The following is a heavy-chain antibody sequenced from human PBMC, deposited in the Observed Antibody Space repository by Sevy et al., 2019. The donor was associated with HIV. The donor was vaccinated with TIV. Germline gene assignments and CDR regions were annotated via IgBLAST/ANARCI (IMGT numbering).Heavy chain of an antibody. Sequence: GGSLRLSCAASGFTFDDYGMSWVRQAPGKGLEWVSSIIGNGVLTSYVESVKGRFTISRDNAENSLYLQMNSLRAEDTALYFCAREESCGGDCYYFDYWGQGTLVTASS. CDR2: IIGNGVLT. J-gene: IGHJ4*02. CDR3: AREESCGGDCYYFDY. CDR1: GFTFDDYG. V-gene: IGHV3-20*04. D-gene: IGHD2-21*02.